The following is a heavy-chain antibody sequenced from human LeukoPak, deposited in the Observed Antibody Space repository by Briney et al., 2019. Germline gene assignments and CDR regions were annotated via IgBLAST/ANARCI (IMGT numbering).Heavy chain of an antibody. CDR3: ARQKQSHGNFDY. J-gene: IGHJ4*02. V-gene: IGHV3-13*01. D-gene: IGHD1-26*01. Sequence: PGGSLRLSCAASGFTVSSYAMHWVRQPIGKGLEWVSALGIAGDTFYPGSVKGRFTISRENAKNSFYLQMNSLRAEDTAMYYCARQKQSHGNFDYWGQGTLVTVSS. CDR2: LGIAGDT. CDR1: GFTVSSYA.